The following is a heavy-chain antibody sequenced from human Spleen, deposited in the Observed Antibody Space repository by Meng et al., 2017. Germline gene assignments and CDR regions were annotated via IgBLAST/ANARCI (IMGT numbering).Heavy chain of an antibody. V-gene: IGHV4-39*07. CDR2: IYYSGST. D-gene: IGHD3-10*01. Sequence: QVQLQESGRGLVKPSETLSLPCTVSGGPISSSDYYWGWIRQPPGKGLQWIGSIYYSGSTYYNSSLKSRVTISVDTSKNQFSLKLSSVAAADTAVYYCAPYYYGSGGIDYWGQGTLVTVSS. CDR1: GGPISSSDYY. CDR3: APYYYGSGGIDY. J-gene: IGHJ4*02.